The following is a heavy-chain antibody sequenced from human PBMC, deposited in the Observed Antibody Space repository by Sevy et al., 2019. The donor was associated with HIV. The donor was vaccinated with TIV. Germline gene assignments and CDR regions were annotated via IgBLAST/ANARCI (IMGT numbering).Heavy chain of an antibody. D-gene: IGHD6-13*01. CDR1: GDSLSSNDYY. Sequence: SETLSLTCTVSGDSLSSNDYYWAWIRQRPGKGLDWIGSIYYSGSAYYNPSLKSRVTISVDTSKNQFSLKLRSVTAADTAVYYCAREGPRIAQFDYWGQGTLVTVSS. CDR2: IYYSGSA. V-gene: IGHV4-39*02. CDR3: AREGPRIAQFDY. J-gene: IGHJ4*02.